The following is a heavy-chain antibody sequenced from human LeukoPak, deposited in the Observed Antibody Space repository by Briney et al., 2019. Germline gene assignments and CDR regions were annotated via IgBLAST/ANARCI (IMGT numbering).Heavy chain of an antibody. V-gene: IGHV3-23*01. CDR3: AKRGYFDWLTNPDFDY. CDR1: GFTFSSYA. J-gene: IGHJ4*02. Sequence: GGSLRLSCAASGFTFSSYAMSWVRQAPGKGLEWVSAISGSGGSTYYADSVKGRFTISRDNSKNTLYLQMNSLRAEDTAVYYCAKRGYFDWLTNPDFDYWGQGTLVTVSS. D-gene: IGHD3-9*01. CDR2: ISGSGGST.